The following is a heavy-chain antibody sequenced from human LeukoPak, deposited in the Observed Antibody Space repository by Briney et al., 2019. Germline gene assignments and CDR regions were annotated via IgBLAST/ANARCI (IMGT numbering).Heavy chain of an antibody. CDR3: ARAGTGYSYGFFDC. D-gene: IGHD5-18*01. CDR2: ISYDGSNK. V-gene: IGHV3-30*04. Sequence: GRSLRLSCAASGFTFSSYAMHWVRQAPGKGLEWVAVISYDGSNKYYADSVKGRFTISRDNSKNTLYLQMNSLRAEDTAVYYCARAGTGYSYGFFDCWGQGTLVTVSS. J-gene: IGHJ4*02. CDR1: GFTFSSYA.